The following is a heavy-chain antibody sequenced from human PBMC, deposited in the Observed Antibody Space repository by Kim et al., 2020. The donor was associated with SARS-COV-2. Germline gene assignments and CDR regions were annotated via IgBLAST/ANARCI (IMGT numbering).Heavy chain of an antibody. CDR3: ATSSMYGDYYYYGMDV. V-gene: IGHV3-23*01. CDR1: GFTFSSYA. D-gene: IGHD4-17*01. J-gene: IGHJ6*02. CDR2: ISGSGGST. Sequence: GGSLRLSCAASGFTFSSYAMSWVRQAPGKGLEWVSAISGSGGSTYYADSVKGRFTISRDNSKNTLYLQMNSLRAEDTAVYYCATSSMYGDYYYYGMDVWGQGTTVTVSS.